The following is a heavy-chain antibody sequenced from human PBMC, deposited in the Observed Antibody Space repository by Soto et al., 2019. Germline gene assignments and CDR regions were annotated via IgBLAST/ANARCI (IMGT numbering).Heavy chain of an antibody. Sequence: PGGSLRLSRAASGFPFSRYAMSLVRQAPGKGLEGVSAISAGSGSTHYADSVKGRFTISRDNTKNTLYLQMNSLRAEDTAVYYCARDRVAAAGLGDYFDYWGQGTLVTVSS. V-gene: IGHV3-23*01. CDR2: ISAGSGST. D-gene: IGHD6-13*01. CDR3: ARDRVAAAGLGDYFDY. J-gene: IGHJ4*02. CDR1: GFPFSRYA.